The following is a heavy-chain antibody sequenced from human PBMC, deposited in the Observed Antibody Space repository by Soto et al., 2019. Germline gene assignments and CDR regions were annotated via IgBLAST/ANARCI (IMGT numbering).Heavy chain of an antibody. CDR1: GFTFSSYV. J-gene: IGHJ4*02. CDR3: VKDGDYYDSSGDYYEGYFDS. V-gene: IGHV3-64D*06. CDR2: ISSDGGRT. D-gene: IGHD3-22*01. Sequence: EVQLVESGGGLVQPGGSLRLSCSASGFTFSSYVMHWVRQAPGKGLGFVSAISSDGGRTYYADSVKGRFTVSRDNSKNTLYFQMSSLRTEDTAVYYCVKDGDYYDSSGDYYEGYFDSWGQGTLVTVSS.